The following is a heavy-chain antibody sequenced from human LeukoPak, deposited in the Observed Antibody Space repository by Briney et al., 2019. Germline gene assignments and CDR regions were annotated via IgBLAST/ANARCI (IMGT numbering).Heavy chain of an antibody. CDR1: GFTLSTYA. CDR2: INNDGSSA. J-gene: IGHJ4*02. Sequence: GSLRLSCAASGFTLSTYAMSWVRQTPGKGLIYISRINNDGSSANYADSVRGRFTISRDNAENTLYLQMNSLRAEDTAVYYCARPVADTYAPLDYWGQGTLVTVSS. V-gene: IGHV3-74*01. CDR3: ARPVADTYAPLDY. D-gene: IGHD6-19*01.